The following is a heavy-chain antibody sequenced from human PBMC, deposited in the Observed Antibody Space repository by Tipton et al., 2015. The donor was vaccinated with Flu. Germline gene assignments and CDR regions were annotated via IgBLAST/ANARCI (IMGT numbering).Heavy chain of an antibody. Sequence: TLSLTCTVSGCSISSYYWSWIRQPPGKGLEWIGYIYYSGSTNYNPSLKSRVTISVDTSKNQFSLKLSSVTAADTAVYYCARAPPEYYDSSGYPHFDYWGQGTLVTVSS. CDR2: IYYSGST. D-gene: IGHD3-22*01. CDR1: GCSISSYY. J-gene: IGHJ4*02. V-gene: IGHV4-59*01. CDR3: ARAPPEYYDSSGYPHFDY.